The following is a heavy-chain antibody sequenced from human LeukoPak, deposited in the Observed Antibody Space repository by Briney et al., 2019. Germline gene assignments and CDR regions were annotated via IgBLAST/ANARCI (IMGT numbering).Heavy chain of an antibody. CDR2: ISSSGSTI. Sequence: GRSLRLSCAASGFTFSSYEVNWVRQAPGKGLEWVSYISSSGSTIYYADSVKGRFTISRDNAKNSLYLQMNSLRAEDTAVYYCAELGITMIGGVWGKGTTVTISS. D-gene: IGHD3-10*02. J-gene: IGHJ6*04. V-gene: IGHV3-48*03. CDR3: AELGITMIGGV. CDR1: GFTFSSYE.